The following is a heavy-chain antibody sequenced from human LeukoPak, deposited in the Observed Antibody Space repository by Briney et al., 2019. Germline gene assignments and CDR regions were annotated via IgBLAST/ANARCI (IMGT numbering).Heavy chain of an antibody. Sequence: PGGSLRLSCAASGFTFSSYWMSWVRQAPGKGLEWVASIKQDGSEKYYVDSVKGRFTISRDNAKNSLYLQMNSLRAEDTAVYYCARDVVVVPAAWGYDAFDIWGPGTMVTVSS. CDR1: GFTFSSYW. CDR3: ARDVVVVPAAWGYDAFDI. J-gene: IGHJ3*02. V-gene: IGHV3-7*01. D-gene: IGHD2-2*01. CDR2: IKQDGSEK.